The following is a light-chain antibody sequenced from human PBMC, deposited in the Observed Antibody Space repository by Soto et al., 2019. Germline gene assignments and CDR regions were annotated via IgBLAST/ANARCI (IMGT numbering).Light chain of an antibody. CDR3: QQYNDWPPWT. J-gene: IGKJ1*01. CDR1: QSIANN. V-gene: IGKV3-15*01. CDR2: GAS. Sequence: EIVMTQSPASLSASPGERITLSCKASQSIANNLAWHQQKPGQAPRLLMYGASTRAADIPARFSGSGSGTEFSLTISSLQSEEFAIYYCQQYNDWPPWTFGKGTKVDIK.